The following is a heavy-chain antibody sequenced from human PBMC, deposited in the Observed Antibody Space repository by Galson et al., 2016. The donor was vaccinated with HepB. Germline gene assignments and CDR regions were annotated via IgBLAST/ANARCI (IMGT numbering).Heavy chain of an antibody. CDR3: AKDYLVLRYFDWLISKGAFDI. V-gene: IGHV3-23*01. J-gene: IGHJ3*02. CDR2: ISGSGGST. CDR1: GFTFSSYA. D-gene: IGHD3-9*01. Sequence: SLRLSCAASGFTFSSYAMSWVRQAPGKGLEWVSAISGSGGSTYYADSVKGRFTISKDNSKNTLYLQMNSLRAEDTAVYYCAKDYLVLRYFDWLISKGAFDIWGQGKMVTGSS.